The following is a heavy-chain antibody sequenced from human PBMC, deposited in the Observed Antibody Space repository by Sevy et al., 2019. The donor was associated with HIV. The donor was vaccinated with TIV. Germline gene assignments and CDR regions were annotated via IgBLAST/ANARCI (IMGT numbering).Heavy chain of an antibody. J-gene: IGHJ4*02. CDR1: GYSIRSAYQ. CDR3: AEDKSDYGGSYFDS. CDR2: IYPRGNA. Sequence: SETLSLTCDVSGYSIRSAYQWGWIRQPPGKGLEWIGSIYPRGNAFYNPSLKSRVTISIDMSRNQFSLNLRSVTAADTAVYYCAEDKSDYGGSYFDSWGPGTLVTVSS. D-gene: IGHD4-17*01. V-gene: IGHV4-38-2*01.